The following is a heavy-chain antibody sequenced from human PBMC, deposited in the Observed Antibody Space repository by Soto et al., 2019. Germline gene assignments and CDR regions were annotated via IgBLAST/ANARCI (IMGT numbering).Heavy chain of an antibody. D-gene: IGHD6-6*01. J-gene: IGHJ6*02. CDR2: IWYDGSNK. CDR3: ARDRIAARDYYYYGMDV. V-gene: IGHV3-33*01. CDR1: GFTFSSYG. Sequence: GGSLRLPCAASGFTFSSYGMHWVRQAPGKGLEWVAVIWYDGSNKYYADSMKGRFTISRDNSKNTLYLQMNSLRAEDTAVYYCARDRIAARDYYYYGMDVWGQGTTVTVSS.